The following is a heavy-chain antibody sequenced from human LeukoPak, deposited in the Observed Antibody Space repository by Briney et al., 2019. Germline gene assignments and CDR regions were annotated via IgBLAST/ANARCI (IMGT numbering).Heavy chain of an antibody. D-gene: IGHD5-12*01. Sequence: GGPLRLSCTASGFIFSRYSMNRVRQAPGKGLEWVSYISGSSSTIYDADSVKGRFTISRDNAKNSLYLQMNSLRDEDTAVYYCARGGSEFDYWGQGTLVTVSS. V-gene: IGHV3-48*02. CDR2: ISGSSSTI. J-gene: IGHJ4*02. CDR3: ARGGSEFDY. CDR1: GFIFSRYS.